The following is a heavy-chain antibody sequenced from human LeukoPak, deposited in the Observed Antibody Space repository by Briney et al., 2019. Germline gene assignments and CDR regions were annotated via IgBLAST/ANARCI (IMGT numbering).Heavy chain of an antibody. D-gene: IGHD2-21*01. CDR1: GFTFRNHW. CDR3: ARRGIIMWLGTPTIDYHGLDV. J-gene: IGHJ6*02. V-gene: IGHV3-74*03. CDR2: IENDGSST. Sequence: GGSLRLSCAASGFTFRNHWMHWVRQAPGKGLEWVSGIENDGSSTTYADSVKGRVTISRDNAENTVYLHLNSLRAEDTAVYYCARRGIIMWLGTPTIDYHGLDVWGQGTTVTVSS.